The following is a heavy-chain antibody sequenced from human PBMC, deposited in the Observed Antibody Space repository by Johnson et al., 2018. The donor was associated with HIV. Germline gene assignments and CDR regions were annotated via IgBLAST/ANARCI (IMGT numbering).Heavy chain of an antibody. V-gene: IGHV3-66*01. D-gene: IGHD3-22*01. Sequence: VQLVESGGGLVQPGGSLRLSCAASGFTVSSNYMSWVRQAPGKGLEWVSVIYSGGSTYYADSVKGRFTISRDNAKNSLYLQMNSLRAEDTALYYCAREIRITMIKGHGGVAFDIWGQGTMVTVSS. CDR3: AREIRITMIKGHGGVAFDI. J-gene: IGHJ3*02. CDR1: GFTVSSNY. CDR2: IYSGGST.